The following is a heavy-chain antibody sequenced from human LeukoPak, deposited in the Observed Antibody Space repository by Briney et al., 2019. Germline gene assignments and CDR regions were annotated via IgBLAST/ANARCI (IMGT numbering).Heavy chain of an antibody. J-gene: IGHJ4*02. CDR1: GGSISSTDYY. Sequence: PSETLSLTCTVSGGSISSTDYYWGWIRQSPGKGLEWLGSIYYSGSTFDNPSLKSRVTVSVDTSKNQFSLKLSSVTAADTAVYYCARESGYDSSGYLPRNWGQGTLVTVSS. CDR2: IYYSGST. V-gene: IGHV4-39*07. D-gene: IGHD3-22*01. CDR3: ARESGYDSSGYLPRN.